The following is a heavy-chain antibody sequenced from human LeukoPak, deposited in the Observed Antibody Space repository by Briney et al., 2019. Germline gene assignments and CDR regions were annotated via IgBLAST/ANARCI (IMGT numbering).Heavy chain of an antibody. CDR1: GASLSGFF. J-gene: IGHJ5*02. V-gene: IGHV4-34*01. CDR3: ARGSIVGWFDP. Sequence: SETLSLTCAVDGASLSGFFWNWIRQSPGKGLEWIGEMNQGGGARFNPSLESRVIIAVDTSKNQFTLKVNSVTDADTAVYYCARGSIVGWFDPWGQGTLVTVSS. CDR2: MNQGGGA. D-gene: IGHD1-26*01.